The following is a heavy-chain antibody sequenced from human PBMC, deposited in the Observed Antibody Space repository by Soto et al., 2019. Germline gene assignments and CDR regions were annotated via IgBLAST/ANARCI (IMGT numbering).Heavy chain of an antibody. V-gene: IGHV4-4*02. CDR3: ARDPPSSSSPGVDAFDI. CDR1: GGSISGSSW. D-gene: IGHD6-13*01. CDR2: IYHSGST. J-gene: IGHJ3*02. Sequence: SETLSLTCAVSGGSISGSSWWSWFRQPPGQGLEWIGQIYHSGSTNYNPSLKSRVTISVDKSKNHFSLELSSVTAADTAVYYCARDPPSSSSPGVDAFDIWGQETMVTVSS.